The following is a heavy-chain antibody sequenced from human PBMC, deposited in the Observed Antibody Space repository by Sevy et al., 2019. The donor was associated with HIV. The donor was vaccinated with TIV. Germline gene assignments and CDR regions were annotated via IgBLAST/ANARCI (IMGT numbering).Heavy chain of an antibody. CDR1: GGSMSSSNYH. CDR2: IYFSRST. V-gene: IGHV4-31*11. D-gene: IGHD3-10*01. CDR3: AKSGGALDGGLDV. J-gene: IGHJ6*02. Sequence: SETLSLTCGVSGGSMSSSNYHWSWIRQHPGKGLESIGYIYFSRSTYYNPSLASRVTISVDTSENQIYLNLNSVTAADTAVYFCAKSGGALDGGLDVWGPGTTVTVSS.